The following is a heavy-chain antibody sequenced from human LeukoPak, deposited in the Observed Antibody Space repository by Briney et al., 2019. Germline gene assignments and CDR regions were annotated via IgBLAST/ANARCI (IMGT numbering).Heavy chain of an antibody. CDR1: GFTVSSNY. CDR2: IYSGGST. V-gene: IGHV3-53*01. J-gene: IGHJ4*02. Sequence: GGSLRLSCAASGFTVSSNYMSWVRQAPGKGLEWVSVIYSGGSTYYADSVKGRFTISRDNSKNTLYLQMNSLRAEDTAVYFCATAAYGISGSLDYWGQGTLVTVSS. D-gene: IGHD3-22*01. CDR3: ATAAYGISGSLDY.